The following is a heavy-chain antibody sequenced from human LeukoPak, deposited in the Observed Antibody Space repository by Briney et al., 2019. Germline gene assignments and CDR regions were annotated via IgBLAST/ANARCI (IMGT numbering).Heavy chain of an antibody. CDR2: IKKDGSEK. Sequence: GGSLRLSCAASGFTFSSHWMSWVRQAPGKGLEWVAHIKKDGSEKYYVDAVKGRFTISRDNAKTSPYLQMNSLRAEDTAVYYCARDLSGIAGYTYGRGIDYWGQGTLVTVSS. CDR1: GFTFSSHW. CDR3: ARDLSGIAGYTYGRGIDY. J-gene: IGHJ4*02. D-gene: IGHD5-18*01. V-gene: IGHV3-7*01.